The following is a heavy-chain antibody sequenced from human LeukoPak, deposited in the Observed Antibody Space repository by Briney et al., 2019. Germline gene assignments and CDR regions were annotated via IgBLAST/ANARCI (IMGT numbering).Heavy chain of an antibody. CDR1: GFTFSTYW. J-gene: IGHJ2*01. Sequence: PGGSLRLSCAASGFTFSTYWMSWLRQAPGKGLEWVANINQDGSEKYYVDSVEGRFTISRDNAKNSLYLQMNSLRVEDTAVYYCVRDSPSGFFDLWGRGTLVTVSS. V-gene: IGHV3-7*01. CDR3: VRDSPSGFFDL. D-gene: IGHD6-19*01. CDR2: INQDGSEK.